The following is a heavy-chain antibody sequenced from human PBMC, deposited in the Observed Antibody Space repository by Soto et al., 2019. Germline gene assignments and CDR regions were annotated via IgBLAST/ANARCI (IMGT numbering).Heavy chain of an antibody. D-gene: IGHD6-13*01. CDR2: IDPSDSYT. CDR1: GYSFTSYW. V-gene: IGHV5-10-1*01. J-gene: IGHJ6*02. Sequence: GESLKISCKGSGYSFTSYWISWVRQMPGKGLDWMGRIDPSDSYTNYSPSFQGHVTISADKSISTAYLQWSSLKASDTAMYYCARYSSSWYGFGYYYYGMDVWGQGTTVTVSS. CDR3: ARYSSSWYGFGYYYYGMDV.